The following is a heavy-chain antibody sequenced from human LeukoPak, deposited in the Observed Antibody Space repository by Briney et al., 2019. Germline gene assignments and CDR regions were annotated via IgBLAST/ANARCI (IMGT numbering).Heavy chain of an antibody. Sequence: GGTLRLSCAASGFTFSSYGMRWVRQAPGKGLEWVSYISSSGSTIYYADSVKGRFTISRDNAKNSLYLQMNSLRAEDTAVYYCARDPVFYDSMYYFDYWGQGTLVTVSS. CDR3: ARDPVFYDSMYYFDY. CDR1: GFTFSSYG. J-gene: IGHJ4*02. D-gene: IGHD3-22*01. V-gene: IGHV3-48*04. CDR2: ISSSGSTI.